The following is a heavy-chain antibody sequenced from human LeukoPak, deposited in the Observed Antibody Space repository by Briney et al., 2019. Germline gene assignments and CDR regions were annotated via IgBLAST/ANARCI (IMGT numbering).Heavy chain of an antibody. D-gene: IGHD5-12*01. CDR1: GGTFSSYA. J-gene: IGHJ4*02. CDR2: IIPIFGTA. Sequence: SVRVSCKASGGTFSSYAISWVRQAPGQGLEWMGGIIPIFGTANYAQKFQGRVTITADESTSTAYMELSSLRSEDTAVYYCARGGYSGYDYFDYWGQGTLVTVSS. V-gene: IGHV1-69*13. CDR3: ARGGYSGYDYFDY.